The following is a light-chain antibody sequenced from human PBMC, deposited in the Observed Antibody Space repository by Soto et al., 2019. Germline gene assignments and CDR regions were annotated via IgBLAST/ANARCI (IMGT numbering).Light chain of an antibody. CDR1: QSITSW. Sequence: DIQMTQSPSTLSASVGDRVTITCRASQSITSWLAWYQQKPGKAPDLLIYDASTLESGVPSRFSGSGSGTDFTLTISSLQPDDFAIYYCQQYNSYSVTFGQGTKLEIK. CDR2: DAS. J-gene: IGKJ2*01. V-gene: IGKV1-5*01. CDR3: QQYNSYSVT.